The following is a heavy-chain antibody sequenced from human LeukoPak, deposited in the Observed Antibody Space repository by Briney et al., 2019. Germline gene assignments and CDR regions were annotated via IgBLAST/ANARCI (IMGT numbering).Heavy chain of an antibody. J-gene: IGHJ5*02. CDR1: GGSFSGYY. Sequence: PSETLSLTCAVYGGSFSGYYWSWIRQPPVKGLEWIGEINHSGSTNYNPSLKSRVTISVDTSKNQFSLKLSSVTAADTAVYYCARARAARRHNWFDPWGQGTLVTVSS. CDR2: INHSGST. CDR3: ARARAARRHNWFDP. V-gene: IGHV4-34*01.